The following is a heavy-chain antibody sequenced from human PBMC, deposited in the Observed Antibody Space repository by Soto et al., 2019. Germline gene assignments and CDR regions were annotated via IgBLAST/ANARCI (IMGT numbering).Heavy chain of an antibody. V-gene: IGHV1-18*04. CDR3: ARSEKLTAQYDLWSGLFSPDYYGMDV. CDR2: VSAYNGNT. D-gene: IGHD3-3*01. Sequence: ASVKVSCKASGYTFTSYGISWVRPAPGQGREWMGWVSAYNGNTNYAQKLQGRVTMTTDTSTSTAYMELRSLRSDATAVYYCARSEKLTAQYDLWSGLFSPDYYGMDVWGQGTTVTAP. CDR1: GYTFTSYG. J-gene: IGHJ6*02.